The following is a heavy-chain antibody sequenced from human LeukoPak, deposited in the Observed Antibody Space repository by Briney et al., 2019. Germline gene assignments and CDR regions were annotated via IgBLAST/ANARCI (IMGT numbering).Heavy chain of an antibody. J-gene: IGHJ4*02. CDR1: GGSISDSSYY. CDR3: ARHPVSSKTIDY. Sequence: PSETLSLTCTVSGGSISDSSYYWGWIRQPPGKGLEWIGSIYYSGDAYYNPSLKSRVTISVDTSKNQFSLKLSSVTATDTAVYYCARHPVSSKTIDYWGQGTLVTVSS. V-gene: IGHV4-39*01. CDR2: IYYSGDA. D-gene: IGHD6-6*01.